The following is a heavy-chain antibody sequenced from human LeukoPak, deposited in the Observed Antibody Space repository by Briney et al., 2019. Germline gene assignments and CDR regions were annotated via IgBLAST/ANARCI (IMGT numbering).Heavy chain of an antibody. D-gene: IGHD6-19*01. J-gene: IGHJ4*02. CDR3: ARGLSSGWYTFDY. CDR2: INPNSGGT. Sequence: ASVKVSCKASGYTFTGYYMHWVRQAPGQGLEWMGWINPNSGGTNYAQKFQGRVTMTRDTSISTAYTELSRLRSDDTAVYYCARGLSSGWYTFDYWGQGTLVTVSS. V-gene: IGHV1-2*02. CDR1: GYTFTGYY.